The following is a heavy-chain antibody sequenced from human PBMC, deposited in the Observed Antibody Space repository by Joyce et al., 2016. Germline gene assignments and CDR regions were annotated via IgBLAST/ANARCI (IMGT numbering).Heavy chain of an antibody. J-gene: IGHJ5*02. CDR2: INPNSGAT. V-gene: IGHV1-2*02. CDR1: GYTFTDYY. D-gene: IGHD2-21*02. CDR3: ARGSFVEVTVSYLDP. Sequence: QVQLVQSGAEVKKPGASVKVSCKAPGYTFTDYYIHWVRQAPGQGLEWMGCINPNSGATLYEQKCKGRVTMTGDTSIDTTYMSLSRLRSDDTAVYYCARGSFVEVTVSYLDPWGQGTLVTVSS.